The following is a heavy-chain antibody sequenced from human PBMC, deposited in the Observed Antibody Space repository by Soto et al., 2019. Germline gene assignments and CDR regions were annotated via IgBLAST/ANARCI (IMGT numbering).Heavy chain of an antibody. CDR3: ARDLESILSVSDYFDY. J-gene: IGHJ4*02. Sequence: ASVKVSCKASGYTFTSYGISWVRQAPGQGLEWMGWISAYNGNTNYAQKLQGRVTMTTDTSTSTAYMELRSLRSDDTAVYYCARDLESILSVSDYFDYWGQGTLVTVSS. CDR2: ISAYNGNT. V-gene: IGHV1-18*01. D-gene: IGHD2-8*01. CDR1: GYTFTSYG.